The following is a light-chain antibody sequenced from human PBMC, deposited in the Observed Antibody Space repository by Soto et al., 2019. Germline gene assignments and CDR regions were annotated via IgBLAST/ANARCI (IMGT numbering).Light chain of an antibody. J-gene: IGKJ1*01. Sequence: EIVITQPPATLSVSPGERATLSCRASQSVRSSIAWYQHKPGQAPRLLIYGASTRATGIPARISGSGSGTECTLTISSLKSEDFAVYYCQQYNNWPQTFGQGTKVDIK. CDR3: QQYNNWPQT. CDR1: QSVRSS. CDR2: GAS. V-gene: IGKV3-15*01.